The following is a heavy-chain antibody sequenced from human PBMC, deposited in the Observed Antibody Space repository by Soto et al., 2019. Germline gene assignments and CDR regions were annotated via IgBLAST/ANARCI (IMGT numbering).Heavy chain of an antibody. Sequence: PSETLSLTCAVYGGSFSGYYWSWIRQPPGKGLEWIGEINHSGSTNYNPSLKSRVTISVDTSKNQFSLKLSSVTAADTAVYYCVISAWFGELLLSALWGQGTLVTVSS. V-gene: IGHV4-34*01. CDR1: GGSFSGYY. CDR2: INHSGST. CDR3: VISAWFGELLLSAL. D-gene: IGHD3-10*01. J-gene: IGHJ4*02.